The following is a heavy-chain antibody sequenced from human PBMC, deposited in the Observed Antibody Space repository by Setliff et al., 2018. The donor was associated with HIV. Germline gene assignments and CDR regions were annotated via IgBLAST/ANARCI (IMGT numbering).Heavy chain of an antibody. Sequence: SETLSLTCAVYGGSFSGYYWGWVRQPPGKGLGFIGIIHYTGTTYYSPSLKSRVTISVDTSKNQFSLKLNSVTAADTAVYYCAKTIGRYFDIFDNWGQGTLVTVSS. CDR1: GGSFSGYY. D-gene: IGHD3-9*01. CDR2: IHYTGTT. J-gene: IGHJ4*02. V-gene: IGHV4-34*01. CDR3: AKTIGRYFDIFDN.